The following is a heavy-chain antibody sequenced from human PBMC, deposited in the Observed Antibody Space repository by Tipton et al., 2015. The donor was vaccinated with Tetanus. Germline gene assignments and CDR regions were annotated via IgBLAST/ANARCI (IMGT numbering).Heavy chain of an antibody. J-gene: IGHJ3*01. D-gene: IGHD2-15*01. Sequence: TLSLTCTVSGGSISSSSYYWSWIRQPPGKGLEWIGYIYYSGSTNYNPSLKSRVTISVDTSKNQFSLKLSSVTAADTAVYYCARDRRWYCSGGSCFRAFDVWGQGTMVTVSS. CDR2: IYYSGST. CDR1: GGSISSSSYY. V-gene: IGHV4-61*01. CDR3: ARDRRWYCSGGSCFRAFDV.